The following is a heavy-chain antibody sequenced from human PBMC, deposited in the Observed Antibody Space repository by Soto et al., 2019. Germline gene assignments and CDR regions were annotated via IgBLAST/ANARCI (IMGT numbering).Heavy chain of an antibody. CDR2: IYHSGST. V-gene: IGHV4-38-2*01. CDR3: AAVGARRDY. D-gene: IGHD1-26*01. J-gene: IGHJ4*02. CDR1: GYSISSGYY. Sequence: SETLSLTCAVSGYSISSGYYWGWIRQPPVKGLEWIGSIYHSGSTYYNPSLKSRVTISVDSSKNQFSLKLSSVTAADTAVYYCAAVGARRDYWGQGTLVTVSS.